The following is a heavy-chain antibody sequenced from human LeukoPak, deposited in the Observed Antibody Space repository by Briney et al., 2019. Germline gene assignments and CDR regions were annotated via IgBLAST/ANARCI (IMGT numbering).Heavy chain of an antibody. V-gene: IGHV3-21*01. CDR2: ISGSSSYI. J-gene: IGHJ4*02. Sequence: GGSLRLSCAASEFTFCTFSMNWVRQAPGKGLEWVSSISGSSSYIFYADSVKGRFTISRDNARNSLYPQMNSLRAEDTAVYYCARGSWTNFDFWGQGTLVTVSS. D-gene: IGHD1-1*01. CDR3: ARGSWTNFDF. CDR1: EFTFCTFS.